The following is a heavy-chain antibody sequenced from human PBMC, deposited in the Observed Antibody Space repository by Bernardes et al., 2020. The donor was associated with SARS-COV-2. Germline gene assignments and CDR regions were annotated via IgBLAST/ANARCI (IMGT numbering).Heavy chain of an antibody. J-gene: IGHJ2*01. CDR3: GKRALADSHCYFDV. Sequence: VGSLILSCAASGFTLSDYWMHWVRQVPGKGLVWFSRISDDGITTTYADSVKGRFTISRDRAKNTLYLQMNSLRVEDTAVYYCGKRALADSHCYFDVWGRGTLVTVSS. D-gene: IGHD6-19*01. CDR2: ISDDGITT. CDR1: GFTLSDYW. V-gene: IGHV3-74*01.